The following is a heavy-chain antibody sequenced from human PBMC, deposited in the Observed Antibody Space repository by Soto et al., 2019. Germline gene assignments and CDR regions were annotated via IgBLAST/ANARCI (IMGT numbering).Heavy chain of an antibody. CDR1: GGSFSGYY. J-gene: IGHJ5*02. V-gene: IGHV4-34*01. CDR2: INRSGIT. CDR3: ARGGYSYCYARRHRTVWFDP. D-gene: IGHD5-18*01. Sequence: QVQLQQLGAGLLKPSETLSLTCAVYGGSFSGYYWSWIRQPPGKGLEWIGEINRSGITNCNPSLKIRVTISGDTYKNQFSLQLSAVTAADTAVYYCARGGYSYCYARRHRTVWFDPWGQGTLVTVSS.